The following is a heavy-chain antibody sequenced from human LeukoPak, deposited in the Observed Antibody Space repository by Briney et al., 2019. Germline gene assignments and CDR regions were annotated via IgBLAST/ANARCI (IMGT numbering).Heavy chain of an antibody. CDR3: ARDNGWLVGVYYYYGMDV. Sequence: PGRSLRLSCAASGFTVSSNYMSWVRQAPGKGLEWVSVIYSGGSTYYADSVKGRFTISRDNSKNTLYLQMNSLRAEDTAVYYCARDNGWLVGVYYYYGMDVWGQGTTVTVSS. CDR2: IYSGGST. CDR1: GFTVSSNY. D-gene: IGHD6-19*01. J-gene: IGHJ6*02. V-gene: IGHV3-66*01.